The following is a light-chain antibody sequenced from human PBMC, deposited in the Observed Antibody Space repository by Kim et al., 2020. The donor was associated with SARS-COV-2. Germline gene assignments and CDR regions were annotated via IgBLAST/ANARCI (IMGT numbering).Light chain of an antibody. CDR2: GKN. Sequence: SSELTQDPAVSVALGQTVRITCQGDSLRKYYTSWYKQKPGQAPVLVIYGKNMRPSGTPDRFSASRSGNTASLTITGAQVEDEADYYCNSRDSNNKRVFGGGTQLTVL. CDR3: NSRDSNNKRV. V-gene: IGLV3-19*01. CDR1: SLRKYY. J-gene: IGLJ2*01.